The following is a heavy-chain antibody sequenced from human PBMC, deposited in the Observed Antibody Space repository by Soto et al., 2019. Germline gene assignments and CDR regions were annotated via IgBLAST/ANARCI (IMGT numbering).Heavy chain of an antibody. V-gene: IGHV1-69*01. D-gene: IGHD2-2*01. J-gene: IGHJ6*02. CDR2: IIPIPGTA. CDR1: GGTFGSYA. CDR3: ARSQGSSTSLEIYYYYYYGMDV. Sequence: QVQLVQSGAEVKKPGSSVKVSCKASGGTFGSYAISWVRQAPGQGLEWMGGIIPIPGTANYAKKFQGRVTIAADESTSTAYMELSRLRSEDTAVYYCARSQGSSTSLEIYYYYYYGMDVWGQGTTVSVSS.